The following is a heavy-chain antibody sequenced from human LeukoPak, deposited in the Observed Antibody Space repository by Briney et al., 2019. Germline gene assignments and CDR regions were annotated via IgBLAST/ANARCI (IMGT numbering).Heavy chain of an antibody. CDR2: TYYRSTWYN. D-gene: IGHD2-2*01. V-gene: IGHV6-1*01. CDR3: ARRLTQYDCFDP. CDR1: GDSVSINSVT. J-gene: IGHJ5*02. Sequence: SQTLSLTCAISGDSVSINSVTWNWIRQSPSRGLEWLGRTYYRSTWYNDYAVSVRGRITVNPDTSKNQFSLHLNSVTPEDTAVYYCARRLTQYDCFDPWGQGILVTVSS.